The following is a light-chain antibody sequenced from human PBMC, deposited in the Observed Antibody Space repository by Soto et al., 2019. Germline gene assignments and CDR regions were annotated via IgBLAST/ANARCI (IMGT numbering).Light chain of an antibody. CDR2: DAS. J-gene: IGKJ1*01. CDR1: QSISSW. Sequence: IQRTESPSALSASVADRVAITCLASQSISSWLAWYQQKPGKAPKLLIYDASSLESGVPSRFSGSGSGTEFTLTISSLQPDDFATYYCQQYKSYSWTFGQGTKVDI. CDR3: QQYKSYSWT. V-gene: IGKV1-5*01.